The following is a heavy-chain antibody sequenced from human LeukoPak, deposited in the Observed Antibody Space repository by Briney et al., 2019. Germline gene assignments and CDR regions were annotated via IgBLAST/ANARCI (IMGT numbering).Heavy chain of an antibody. CDR2: IYYSGST. CDR1: GDSISSTNYY. D-gene: IGHD3/OR15-3a*01. CDR3: ARQTGSGLFILP. V-gene: IGHV4-39*01. J-gene: IGHJ4*02. Sequence: SETLSLTCTVSGDSISSTNYYWGWIRQPPGKGLEWIGSIYYSGSTYYNPSLESRVTISIDTSKNPFSLRLTSVTAADTAVYYCARQTGSGLFILPGGQGTLVTVSS.